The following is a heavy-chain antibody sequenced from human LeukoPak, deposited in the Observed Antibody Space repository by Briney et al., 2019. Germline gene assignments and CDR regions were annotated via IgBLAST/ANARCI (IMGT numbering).Heavy chain of an antibody. CDR3: ARAHAPEGAAGGSDY. D-gene: IGHD6-13*01. CDR1: GGSFSGYY. V-gene: IGHV4-34*01. J-gene: IGHJ4*02. Sequence: SETLSLTCAVYGGSFSGYYWSWIRQPPGKGLEWIGEINHSGSTNYNPSLKSRVTISVDTSKNQFSLKLSSVTAADTAVYYCARAHAPEGAAGGSDYWGQGTLVTVSS. CDR2: INHSGST.